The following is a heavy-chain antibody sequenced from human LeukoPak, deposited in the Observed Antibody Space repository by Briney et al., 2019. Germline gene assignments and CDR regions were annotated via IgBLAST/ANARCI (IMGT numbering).Heavy chain of an antibody. CDR2: IYHSGST. Sequence: SQTLSLTCTVSGGSISRGYYWGWIRQPPGKGLEWIGNIYHSGSTYYNPSLKSRVTISVDTSKNQFSLKLSSVTAADTAVYYCARVGTVTTHFDYWGQGTLVTVSS. CDR3: ARVGTVTTHFDY. D-gene: IGHD4-17*01. J-gene: IGHJ4*02. V-gene: IGHV4-38-2*02. CDR1: GGSISRGYY.